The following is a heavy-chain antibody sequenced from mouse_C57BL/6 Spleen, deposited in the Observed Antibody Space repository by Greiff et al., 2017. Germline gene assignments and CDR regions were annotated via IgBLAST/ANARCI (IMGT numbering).Heavy chain of an antibody. CDR1: GYAFSSSW. Sequence: VQLVESGPELVKPGASVKISCKASGYAFSSSWMNWVKQRPGKGLEWIGRIYPGDGDTNYNGKFKGKATLTADKSSSTAYMQLSSLTSEDSAVYFCARSDSNYRGAYWGQGTLVTVSA. J-gene: IGHJ3*01. CDR2: IYPGDGDT. CDR3: ARSDSNYRGAY. V-gene: IGHV1-82*01. D-gene: IGHD2-5*01.